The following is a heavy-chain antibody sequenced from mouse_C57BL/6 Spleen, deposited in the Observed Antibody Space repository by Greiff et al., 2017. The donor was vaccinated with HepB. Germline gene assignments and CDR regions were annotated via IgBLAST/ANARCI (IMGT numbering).Heavy chain of an antibody. CDR1: GYTFTSYW. CDR3: ARRDDYDSAWFAY. J-gene: IGHJ3*01. V-gene: IGHV1-55*01. CDR2: IYPGSGST. Sequence: QVQLQQPGAELVKPGASVKMSCKASGYTFTSYWITWVKQRPGQGLEWIGDIYPGSGSTNYNEKFKSKATLTVDTSSSTAYMQLSSLTSEDSAVYYFARRDDYDSAWFAYWGQGTLVTVSA. D-gene: IGHD2-4*01.